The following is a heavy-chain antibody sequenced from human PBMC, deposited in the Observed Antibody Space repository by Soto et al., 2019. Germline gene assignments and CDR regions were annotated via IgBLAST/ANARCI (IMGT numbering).Heavy chain of an antibody. CDR3: ARATFIRQGYYDATDYYYFDY. J-gene: IGHJ4*02. CDR1: GGSISSGGFS. D-gene: IGHD3-22*01. V-gene: IGHV4-30-2*06. Sequence: PSETLSLTCAVSGGSISSGGFSWSWIRQSPGKGLELIGYIYYSGSTYYNPSLKSRVTISVDRSKNEFSLRLSSVTAADTAVYYCARATFIRQGYYDATDYYYFDYWGQGTLVTVSS. CDR2: IYYSGST.